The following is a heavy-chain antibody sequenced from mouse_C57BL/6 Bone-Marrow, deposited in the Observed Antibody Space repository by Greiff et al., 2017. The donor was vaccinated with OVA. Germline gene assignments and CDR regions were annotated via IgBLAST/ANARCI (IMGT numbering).Heavy chain of an antibody. CDR2: IWRGGST. D-gene: IGHD1-1*01. CDR3: AKMGDGSSSYYFDY. CDR1: GFSLTSYG. J-gene: IGHJ2*01. V-gene: IGHV2-5*01. Sequence: QVQLQQSGPGLVQPSQSLSITCTVSGFSLTSYGVHWVRQSPGKGLEWLGVIWRGGSTDYNAAFMSRLSITKDNSKSQVFFKMNSLQADDTAIYYCAKMGDGSSSYYFDYWGQGTTLTVSS.